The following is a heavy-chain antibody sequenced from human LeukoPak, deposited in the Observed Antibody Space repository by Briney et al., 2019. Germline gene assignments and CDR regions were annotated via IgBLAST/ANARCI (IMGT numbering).Heavy chain of an antibody. J-gene: IGHJ4*02. D-gene: IGHD6-19*01. Sequence: SETLPLTCTVSGGSISSCYWSWIRQPPGKGLEWIGYIYYSGSADYNPSLKSRVTISVDTSKNQFSLKLSSVTAADTAVYYCARAVAGSNDYWGQGTLVTVSS. CDR3: ARAVAGSNDY. CDR1: GGSISSCY. V-gene: IGHV4-59*01. CDR2: IYYSGSA.